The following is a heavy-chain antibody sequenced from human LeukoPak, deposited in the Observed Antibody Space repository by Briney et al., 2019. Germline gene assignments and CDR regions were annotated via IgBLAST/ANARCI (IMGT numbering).Heavy chain of an antibody. J-gene: IGHJ3*02. D-gene: IGHD6-13*01. Sequence: GGSLRLSCAASGFTFSSYAMSWVRQAPGKGLEWVSAISGSGGSTYYADSVKGRFTISRDNSKSTLYLQMNSLRAEDTAVYYCARDVGYSSRWVYASDIWGQGTMVTVSS. CDR2: ISGSGGST. V-gene: IGHV3-23*01. CDR1: GFTFSSYA. CDR3: ARDVGYSSRWVYASDI.